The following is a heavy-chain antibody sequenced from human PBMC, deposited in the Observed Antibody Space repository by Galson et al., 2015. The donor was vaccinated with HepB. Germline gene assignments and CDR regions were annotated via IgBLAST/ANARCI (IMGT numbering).Heavy chain of an antibody. D-gene: IGHD3-10*01. CDR3: ARDAYYYGSGSFDY. CDR2: ISSSSSTI. Sequence: SLRLSCAASGFTFSSYSMNWVRQAPGKGLEWVSYISSSSSTIYYADSVKGRFTISRDNAKNSLYLQMNSLRDEDTAVYYCARDAYYYGSGSFDYWGQGTLVTVSS. J-gene: IGHJ4*02. CDR1: GFTFSSYS. V-gene: IGHV3-48*02.